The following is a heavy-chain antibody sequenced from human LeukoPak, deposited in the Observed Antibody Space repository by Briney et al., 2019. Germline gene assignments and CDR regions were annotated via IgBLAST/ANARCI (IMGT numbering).Heavy chain of an antibody. CDR1: GFTFSTYG. D-gene: IGHD5-18*01. CDR3: AKDVESHGYDY. Sequence: GGSLRLSCAASGFTFSTYGVHGVREAPGKGREWVAFIWNDGSKRDYADSMKGRITISRDNSKNTLWLHMNSLRAEDTALYYCAKDVESHGYDYWGQGTLVTVSS. J-gene: IGHJ4*02. V-gene: IGHV3-30*02. CDR2: IWNDGSKR.